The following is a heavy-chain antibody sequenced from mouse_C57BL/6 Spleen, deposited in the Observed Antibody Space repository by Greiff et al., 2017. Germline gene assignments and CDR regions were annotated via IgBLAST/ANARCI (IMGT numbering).Heavy chain of an antibody. D-gene: IGHD1-1*01. Sequence: EVQLQQSGPELVKPGASVKISCKASGYTFTDYYMNWVKQSHGKSLEWIGDINPNNGGTSYNQKFKGKATLTVDKSSSTAYMELRSLTSEDSAVYYCANLYYGSSSHYFDYWGQGTTLTVSS. J-gene: IGHJ2*01. CDR1: GYTFTDYY. CDR2: INPNNGGT. V-gene: IGHV1-26*01. CDR3: ANLYYGSSSHYFDY.